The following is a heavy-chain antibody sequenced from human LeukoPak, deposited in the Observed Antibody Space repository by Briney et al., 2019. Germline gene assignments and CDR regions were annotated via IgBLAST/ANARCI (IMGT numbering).Heavy chain of an antibody. CDR3: AKDGNYIATGLLTFDY. CDR1: GFTFSSYA. Sequence: GGSLRLSCAASGFTFSSYAMSWVRQAPGKGLEWVSAISGSGGSTYYADSVKGRFTISRDNSKNTLYLQMNSLRAEDTAVYYCAKDGNYIATGLLTFDYWGQGTLVTVSS. V-gene: IGHV3-23*01. D-gene: IGHD1-7*01. CDR2: ISGSGGST. J-gene: IGHJ4*02.